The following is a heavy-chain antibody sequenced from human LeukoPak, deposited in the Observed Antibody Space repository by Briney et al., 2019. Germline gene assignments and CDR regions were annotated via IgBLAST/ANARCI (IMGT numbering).Heavy chain of an antibody. Sequence: GRSLRLSCAASGFTFDDYAMHWVRQAPGKGLEWVSGISWNSGSIGYADSVKGRFTISRDNAMNSLYLQMNSLRAEDTALYYCAKGTYYDSSAPFDYWGQGTLVTVSS. CDR3: AKGTYYDSSAPFDY. CDR2: ISWNSGSI. V-gene: IGHV3-9*01. CDR1: GFTFDDYA. D-gene: IGHD3-22*01. J-gene: IGHJ4*02.